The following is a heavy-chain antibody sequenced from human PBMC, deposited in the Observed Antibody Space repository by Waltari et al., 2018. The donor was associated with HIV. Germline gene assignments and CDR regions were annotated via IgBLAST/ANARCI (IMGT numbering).Heavy chain of an antibody. CDR3: TKGRRGALFGDE. D-gene: IGHD3-3*01. CDR1: GYSFIDFD. Sequence: QVQLVQSGAEIKKPRASVRVSCKASGYSFIDFDINWVRRAPGRGLEWVGWMNPDNGDAGYGHKFRGRFTLTRDTSTDTAYIEVDNLKSEDTAIYFCTKGRRGALFGDEWGQGTLVTVSS. V-gene: IGHV1-8*02. J-gene: IGHJ4*02. CDR2: MNPDNGDA.